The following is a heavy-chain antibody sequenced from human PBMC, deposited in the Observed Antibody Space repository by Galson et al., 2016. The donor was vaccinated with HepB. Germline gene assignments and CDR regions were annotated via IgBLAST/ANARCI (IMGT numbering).Heavy chain of an antibody. CDR2: IYYSGGT. CDR1: GGSINGYY. D-gene: IGHD3-3*01. J-gene: IGHJ5*01. V-gene: IGHV4-59*01. CDR3: ARLTVFGVVTLDS. Sequence: EPLSLTCTVSGGSINGYYWSWIRQPPGKGLEWIGDIYYSGGTNYNSSLKSQVTISVETSKNQFSLKLTSVTAADTAVYYCARLTVFGVVTLDSWGQGTLVTVSS.